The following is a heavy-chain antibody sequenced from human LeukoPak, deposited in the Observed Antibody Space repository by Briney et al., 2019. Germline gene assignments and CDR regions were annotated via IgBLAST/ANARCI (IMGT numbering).Heavy chain of an antibody. CDR3: AISTSNKDFDY. CDR1: EITASSNY. CDR2: IYTGGST. Sequence: GGSLRLSCAVSEITASSNYMSWVRQAPGKGLQCVSVIYTGGSTYYAVSVKGRFTISRDNSRNTLYLQMNSLRAEDTALYYCAISTSNKDFDYWGQGTLVTVSA. V-gene: IGHV3-66*02. J-gene: IGHJ4*02. D-gene: IGHD3-3*02.